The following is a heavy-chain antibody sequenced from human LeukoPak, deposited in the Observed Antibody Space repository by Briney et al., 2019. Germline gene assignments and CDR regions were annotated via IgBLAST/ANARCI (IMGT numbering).Heavy chain of an antibody. CDR1: GFTFSSYA. Sequence: GGSLRLSCAASGFTFSSYAMHWVRQAPGKGLEWVAVISYDGSNKYYADSVKGRFTISRDNSKNTLYLQMNSLRAEDTAVYYCSREYYHSSGSYSVLLHWGQETLVTVSS. V-gene: IGHV3-30*04. J-gene: IGHJ4*02. CDR2: ISYDGSNK. D-gene: IGHD3-22*01. CDR3: SREYYHSSGSYSVLLH.